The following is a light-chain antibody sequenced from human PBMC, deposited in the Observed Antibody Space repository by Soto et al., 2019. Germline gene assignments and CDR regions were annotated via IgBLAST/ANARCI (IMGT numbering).Light chain of an antibody. CDR1: QSVSDN. CDR3: QQSNNWPYT. Sequence: EVVMTQSPGTLSVSPGERATLSCSASQSVSDNLAWYQQKPGQAPRLLIYGASTRATGIPARFSGSGSGTEFTLTISSLQSEDFAVYYCQQSNNWPYTFGQGTKLDIK. CDR2: GAS. V-gene: IGKV3-15*01. J-gene: IGKJ2*01.